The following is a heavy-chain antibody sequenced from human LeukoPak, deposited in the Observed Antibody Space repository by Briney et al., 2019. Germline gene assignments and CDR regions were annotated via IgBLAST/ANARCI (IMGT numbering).Heavy chain of an antibody. CDR3: ARAKRCSGGSCYSWYYYYMDV. CDR1: GFTFSSYA. J-gene: IGHJ6*03. Sequence: GGSLRLSCAASGFTFSSYAMHWVRQAPGKGLEWVAVISCDGSNKYYADSVKGRFTISRDNSKNTLYLQMNSLRAEDTAVYYCARAKRCSGGSCYSWYYYYMDVWGKGTTVTVSS. CDR2: ISCDGSNK. D-gene: IGHD2-15*01. V-gene: IGHV3-30*04.